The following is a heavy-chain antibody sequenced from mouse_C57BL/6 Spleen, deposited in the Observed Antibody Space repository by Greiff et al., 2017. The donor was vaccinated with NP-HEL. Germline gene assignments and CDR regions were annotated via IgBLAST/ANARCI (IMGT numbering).Heavy chain of an antibody. CDR1: GYTFTSYW. J-gene: IGHJ2*01. D-gene: IGHD2-4*01. V-gene: IGHV1-69*01. CDR3: ARRGYDYGFDY. CDR2: IDPSDSYT. Sequence: QVQLKQPGAELVMPGASVKLSCKASGYTFTSYWMHWVKQRPGQGLEWIGEIDPSDSYTNYNQKFKGKSTLTVDKSSSTAYMQLSSLTSEDSAVYYCARRGYDYGFDYWGQGTTLTVSS.